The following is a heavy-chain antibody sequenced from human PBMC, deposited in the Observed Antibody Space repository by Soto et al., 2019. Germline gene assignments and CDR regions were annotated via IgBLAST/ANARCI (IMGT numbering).Heavy chain of an antibody. J-gene: IGHJ1*01. V-gene: IGHV4-39*01. CDR2: MYYSGST. D-gene: IGHD6-19*01. CDR3: ARQTASGWCQH. Sequence: QLQLQESGPGLVKPSETLSLTCTVSGGSISSSSYYWGWIRQPPGKGLVWIGSMYYSGSTYYNPSLKSRVTISVDTSKNQFSLKLSSVTAADTAVYYCARQTASGWCQHWGQGTLVTVSS. CDR1: GGSISSSSYY.